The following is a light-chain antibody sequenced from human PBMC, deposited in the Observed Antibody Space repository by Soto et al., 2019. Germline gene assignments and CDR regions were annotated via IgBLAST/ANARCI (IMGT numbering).Light chain of an antibody. CDR1: QSVSSSY. J-gene: IGKJ3*01. Sequence: EIVLTQSPGTLSLSPGERATLSCRASQSVSSSYLAWYQQKPGQAPRLLIYGASSRATGIPDRFSGSGSGTDYTLTISRLEPEEFAVYYCQQYGRSHCTFGPGTKVDIK. CDR3: QQYGRSHCT. CDR2: GAS. V-gene: IGKV3-20*01.